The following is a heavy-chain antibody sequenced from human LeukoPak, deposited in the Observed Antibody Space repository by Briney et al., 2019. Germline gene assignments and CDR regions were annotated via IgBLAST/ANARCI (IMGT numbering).Heavy chain of an antibody. CDR2: IIPIFGTA. V-gene: IGHV1-69*13. CDR3: ARVRRVVVPAAIVYYYYMDV. CDR1: GGTFSSYA. J-gene: IGHJ6*03. D-gene: IGHD2-2*01. Sequence: SVKVSCKASGGTFSSYAISWVRQASGQGLEWMGGIIPIFGTANYAQKFQGRVTITADESTSTAYMELSSLRSEDTAVYYCARVRRVVVPAAIVYYYYMDVWGKGTTVTVSS.